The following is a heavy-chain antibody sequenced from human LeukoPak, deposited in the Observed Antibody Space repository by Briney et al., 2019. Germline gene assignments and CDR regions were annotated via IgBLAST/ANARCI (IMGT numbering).Heavy chain of an antibody. CDR1: GGSISSYY. J-gene: IGHJ6*02. V-gene: IGHV4-59*08. CDR3: ARHVDTALVYYYYYYGMDV. CDR2: IYYSGST. D-gene: IGHD5-18*01. Sequence: SETLSLACTVSGGSISSYYWSWIRQPPGKGLEWIGHIYYSGSTNYNPSLKSRVTISVDTSKNQFSLKLSSVTAADTAVYYCARHVDTALVYYYYYYGMDVWGQGTTVTVSS.